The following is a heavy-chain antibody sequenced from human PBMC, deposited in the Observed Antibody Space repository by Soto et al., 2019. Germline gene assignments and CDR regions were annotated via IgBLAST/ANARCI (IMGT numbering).Heavy chain of an antibody. V-gene: IGHV1-3*01. J-gene: IGHJ4*02. D-gene: IGHD2-2*01. CDR3: ARDYCSTTSCLFDY. CDR2: INGGNGNT. Sequence: QVQLVQSGAEVKKPGASVKVSCKASGYTFNTYAMHWVRQAPEQRLEWMGWINGGNGNTKYSQKFQARVIITRDTSASTAYLELSSLRSEDTAVYYCARDYCSTTSCLFDYWGQGTLVTVSS. CDR1: GYTFNTYA.